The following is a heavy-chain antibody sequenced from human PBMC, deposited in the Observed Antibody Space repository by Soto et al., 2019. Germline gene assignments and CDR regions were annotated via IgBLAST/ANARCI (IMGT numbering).Heavy chain of an antibody. V-gene: IGHV4-34*01. CDR3: ARVYDGSGSYYSYFDY. CDR2: INYSGST. CDR1: GGSFSGYC. J-gene: IGHJ4*02. D-gene: IGHD3-10*01. Sequence: SETLSLTLAVYGGSFSGYCWSWIRQLPGKGLEWIGEINYSGSTNYNPSLKSRVTISVVTSKNQFSLTLSSVTAADTAVFYCARVYDGSGSYYSYFDYWGQGTLVTVSS.